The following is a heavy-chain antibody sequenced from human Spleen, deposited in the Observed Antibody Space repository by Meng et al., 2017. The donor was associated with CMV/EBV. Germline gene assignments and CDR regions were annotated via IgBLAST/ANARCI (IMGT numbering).Heavy chain of an antibody. D-gene: IGHD3-10*01. J-gene: IGHJ3*02. CDR2: LNWNGAST. CDR3: ARPMIRGPYDAFDI. V-gene: IGHV3-20*04. CDR1: GFSFDDYG. Sequence: GGSLRLSCAASGFSFDDYGMSWVRQAPGKGLEWLSGLNWNGASTGSADSVKGRFTISRDNAKKSLFLQMNSLRVEDTAVYYCARPMIRGPYDAFDIWGQGTMVTVS.